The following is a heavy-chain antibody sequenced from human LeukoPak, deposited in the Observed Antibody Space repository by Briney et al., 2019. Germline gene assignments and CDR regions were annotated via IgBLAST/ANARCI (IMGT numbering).Heavy chain of an antibody. V-gene: IGHV3-73*01. D-gene: IGHD3-3*01. J-gene: IGHJ4*02. CDR2: IRSKANSYAT. CDR1: GFTFSGSA. CDR3: AKGPYYDFWGGYYNTYPYFDY. Sequence: GGSLRLSCAASGFTFSGSAMHWVRQASGKGLEWVGRIRSKANSYATAYAASVKGRFTISRDDSKNTAYLQMNSLRAEDTAVYYCAKGPYYDFWGGYYNTYPYFDYWGQGTLVTVSS.